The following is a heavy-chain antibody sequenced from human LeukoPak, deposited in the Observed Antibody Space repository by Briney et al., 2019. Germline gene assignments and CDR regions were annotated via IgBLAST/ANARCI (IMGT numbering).Heavy chain of an antibody. CDR3: ARSLGYCSSTSCYVFDY. J-gene: IGHJ4*02. Sequence: ASVKVSCKASGYTFTSYGISWVRQAPGQGLEWMGWISAYNGNTNYAQKLQGRVTTTTDTSTSTAYMELRSLRSDDTAVYYCARSLGYCSSTSCYVFDYWGQGTLVTVSS. D-gene: IGHD2-2*01. CDR2: ISAYNGNT. CDR1: GYTFTSYG. V-gene: IGHV1-18*01.